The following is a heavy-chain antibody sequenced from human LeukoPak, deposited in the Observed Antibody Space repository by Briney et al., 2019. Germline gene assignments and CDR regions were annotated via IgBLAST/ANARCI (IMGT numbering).Heavy chain of an antibody. V-gene: IGHV4-59*12. CDR3: ARGSPQGTYYYDSSGYHQDNWFDP. CDR1: GGSISSYY. D-gene: IGHD3-22*01. J-gene: IGHJ5*02. Sequence: PSETLSLTCTVSGGSISSYYWSWIRQPPGKGLEWIGYIYYSGSTNYNPSLKSRVTISVDTSKNQFSLKLSSVTAADTAVYYCARGSPQGTYYYDSSGYHQDNWFDPWGQGTLVTVSS. CDR2: IYYSGST.